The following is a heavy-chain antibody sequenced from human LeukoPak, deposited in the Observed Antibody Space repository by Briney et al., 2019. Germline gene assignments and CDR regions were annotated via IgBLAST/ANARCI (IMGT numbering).Heavy chain of an antibody. J-gene: IGHJ4*02. D-gene: IGHD3-10*01. CDR1: GFTFSSYW. V-gene: IGHV3-74*01. Sequence: PGGSRSLSCAASGFTFSSYWMHWVRQAPGQGLVWVSRINSDGSDTTYADSVKGRFTISRDNAKNTLYLQMNSLRAEDTAVYYCAKNGPGLDYFDYWGQGTLVTVSS. CDR3: AKNGPGLDYFDY. CDR2: INSDGSDT.